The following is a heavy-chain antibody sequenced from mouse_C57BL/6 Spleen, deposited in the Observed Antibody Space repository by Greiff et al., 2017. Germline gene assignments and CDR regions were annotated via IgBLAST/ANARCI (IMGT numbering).Heavy chain of an antibody. V-gene: IGHV1-55*01. Sequence: QVQLQQPGAELVKPGASVKMSCKASGYTFTSYWITWVKQRPGQGLEWIGDIYPGSGSTNYNEKFKSKATLTVDTSSSTAYMQLSSLTSEDSAVYYCARFRVVATGNFDDWGQGTTLTVSS. CDR3: ARFRVVATGNFDD. J-gene: IGHJ2*01. CDR1: GYTFTSYW. D-gene: IGHD1-1*01. CDR2: IYPGSGST.